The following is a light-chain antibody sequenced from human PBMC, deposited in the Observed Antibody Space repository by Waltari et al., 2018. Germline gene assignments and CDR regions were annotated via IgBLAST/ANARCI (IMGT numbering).Light chain of an antibody. CDR1: QTINKY. CDR2: VIS. Sequence: DIQMTQSPSSLSASVGDRVTITCRASQTINKYLNWYQKKPGRAPKVLISVISYLPTGVPSRFSGSGSGTDFTLTISSLQPEDFATYYCQQSDSLPLTFGGGTKVEIK. J-gene: IGKJ4*01. CDR3: QQSDSLPLT. V-gene: IGKV1-39*01.